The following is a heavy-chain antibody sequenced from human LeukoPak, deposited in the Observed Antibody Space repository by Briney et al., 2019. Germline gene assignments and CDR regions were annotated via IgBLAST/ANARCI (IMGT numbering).Heavy chain of an antibody. D-gene: IGHD2-21*02. Sequence: PGGSLRLSCAASRFTVSSNYMSWVRQAPGKGLEWVSVIYSGGSTYYADSVKGRFTISRDNSKNTLYLQMNSLRAEDTAVYYCAREYCGGDCYIDYWGQGTLVTVSS. CDR3: AREYCGGDCYIDY. J-gene: IGHJ4*02. CDR1: RFTVSSNY. V-gene: IGHV3-53*01. CDR2: IYSGGST.